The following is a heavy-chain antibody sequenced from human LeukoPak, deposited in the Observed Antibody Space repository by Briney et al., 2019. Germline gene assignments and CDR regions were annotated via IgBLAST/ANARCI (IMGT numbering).Heavy chain of an antibody. CDR3: AKTYRYYDILTGYSPFDY. CDR2: ISGSGGST. CDR1: GFTFSSYG. Sequence: GGSLRLSCAASGFTFSSYGMSWVRQAPGKGLEWVSAISGSGGSTYYADSVKGRFTISRDNSKNTLYLQMNSLRAEDTAVYYCAKTYRYYDILTGYSPFDYWGQGTLVTVSS. J-gene: IGHJ4*02. D-gene: IGHD3-9*01. V-gene: IGHV3-23*01.